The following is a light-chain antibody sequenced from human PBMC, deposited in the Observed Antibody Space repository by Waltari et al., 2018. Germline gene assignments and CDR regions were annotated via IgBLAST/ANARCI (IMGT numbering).Light chain of an antibody. J-gene: IGLJ2*01. V-gene: IGLV1-44*01. CDR2: SNN. CDR1: SSNIGSNT. CDR3: SSYAGTDNFVV. Sequence: QSVLTQPPSASGTPGQRVTISCSGSSSNIGSNTVNWYQPLPGTAPKLLIYSNNQRPSGVPDRFSGSKSGTSASLAISGLQSEDEADYYCSSYAGTDNFVVFGGGTKLTVL.